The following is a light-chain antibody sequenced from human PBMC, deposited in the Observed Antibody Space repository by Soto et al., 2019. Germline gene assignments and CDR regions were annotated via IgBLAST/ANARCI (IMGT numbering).Light chain of an antibody. Sequence: EIVLTQSPATLSLSPGERATLSCRASQRVSSYLAWYQQKPGQAPRLLIYDASNRATGIPARCSGSGAGTDFTLTISGLEPEDFAVYYCQQRSNWPPSFGGGTKVEIK. CDR3: QQRSNWPPS. CDR2: DAS. J-gene: IGKJ4*01. CDR1: QRVSSY. V-gene: IGKV3-11*01.